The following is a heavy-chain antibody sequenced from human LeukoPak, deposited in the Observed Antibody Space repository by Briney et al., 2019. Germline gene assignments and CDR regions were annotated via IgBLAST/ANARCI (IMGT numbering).Heavy chain of an antibody. CDR2: IYYTGST. CDR3: ARNVKGMNV. D-gene: IGHD3-16*01. V-gene: IGHV4-59*08. CDR1: GGSVSSYY. J-gene: IGHJ6*02. Sequence: LSEPLSLTCTVSGGSVSSYYWSWIRQPPGKGLEWIGYIYYTGSTNYNPSLKSRVTISVDTSKNQFSLKVTSVTAADTAVYYCARNVKGMNVWGQGTTVTVSS.